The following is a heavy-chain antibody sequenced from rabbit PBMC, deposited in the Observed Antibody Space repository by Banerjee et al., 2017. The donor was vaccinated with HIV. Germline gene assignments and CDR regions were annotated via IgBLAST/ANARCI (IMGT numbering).Heavy chain of an antibody. J-gene: IGHJ4*01. CDR1: GFSFSSSYW. Sequence: QEQLEESGGDLVKPEGSLTLTCTASGFSFSSSYWICWVRQAPGKGLEWIACIDIGSSGYTHYASWAKGRFTISKTSSTTVTLQMTSLTAADTATYFCARHVYGMNWGALNLWGQGTLVTVS. D-gene: IGHD4-1*01. CDR3: ARHVYGMNWGALNL. CDR2: IDIGSSGYT. V-gene: IGHV1S45*01.